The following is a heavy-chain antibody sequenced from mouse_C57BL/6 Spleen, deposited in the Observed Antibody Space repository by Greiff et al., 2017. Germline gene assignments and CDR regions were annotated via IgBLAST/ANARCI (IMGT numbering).Heavy chain of an antibody. CDR2: ISYDGSN. V-gene: IGHV3-6*01. D-gene: IGHD1-1*01. CDR1: GYSITSGYY. Sequence: DVQLQESGPGLVKPSQSLSLTCSVTGYSITSGYYWNWIRQFPGNKLEWMGYISYDGSNNYNPSLKNRITITRDTSKNQFFLKLNSLTTEDTATYFCARDGRNYGFDYWGQGTTLTVSS. J-gene: IGHJ2*01. CDR3: ARDGRNYGFDY.